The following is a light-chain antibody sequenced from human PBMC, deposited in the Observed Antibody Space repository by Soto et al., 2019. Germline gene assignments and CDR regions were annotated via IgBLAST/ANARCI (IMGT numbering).Light chain of an antibody. CDR1: SSDIGHYDY. V-gene: IGLV2-14*03. CDR2: HVT. J-gene: IGLJ1*01. Sequence: QSALTQPASVSGSPGQSITISCTGTSSDIGHYDYVSWYQQHPGKAPKLMIYHVTYRPSGVSNRYSSSKSGNSASLTISGLQAADEADYYCCSLTTSHTYVFGSGTKLTVL. CDR3: CSLTTSHTYV.